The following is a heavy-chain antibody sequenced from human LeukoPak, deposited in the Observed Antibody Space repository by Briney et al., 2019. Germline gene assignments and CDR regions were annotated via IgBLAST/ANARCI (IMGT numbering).Heavy chain of an antibody. CDR2: INSDGSGT. J-gene: IGHJ4*02. CDR3: ARDGGRWFGELLPYYFDY. CDR1: GFTFSSYW. Sequence: GGSLRLSCAASGFTFSSYWMHWVRQAPGKGLVWVSRINSDGSGTSYADSVKGRFTISRDNAKNTLYLQMNSLRAEDTAVYYCARDGGRWFGELLPYYFDYWGQGTLVTVSS. D-gene: IGHD3-10*01. V-gene: IGHV3-74*01.